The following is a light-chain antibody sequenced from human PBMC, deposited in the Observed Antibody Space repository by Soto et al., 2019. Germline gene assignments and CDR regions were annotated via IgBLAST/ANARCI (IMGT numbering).Light chain of an antibody. V-gene: IGKV3-20*01. CDR1: QSVSSSY. J-gene: IGKJ1*01. CDR2: GAS. CDR3: QQYGSSWT. Sequence: EIVLTQSRGTLSLSPGERATLSCRASQSVSSSYLAWYQQKPGQAPRLLIYGASSRATGIPDRFSGSGSGTDFTLTIIRLEPEDFAVYYCQQYGSSWTFGQGTKVDIK.